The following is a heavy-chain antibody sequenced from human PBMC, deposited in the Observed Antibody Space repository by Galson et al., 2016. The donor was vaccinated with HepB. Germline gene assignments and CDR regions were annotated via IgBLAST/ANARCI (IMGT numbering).Heavy chain of an antibody. J-gene: IGHJ4*02. D-gene: IGHD3-3*01. V-gene: IGHV3-30*14. CDR1: GLTFSSYA. CDR2: ISYDGSTK. CDR3: VKDSHSEIFGVVSRLDH. Sequence: SLRLSCAASGLTFSSYAMHWVRQAPGKGLEWVAVISYDGSTKYYADSVKGRFTISRDNSKDTLYLQMSSLRPEDTAVYYCVKDSHSEIFGVVSRLDHWGQGTLVPVSS.